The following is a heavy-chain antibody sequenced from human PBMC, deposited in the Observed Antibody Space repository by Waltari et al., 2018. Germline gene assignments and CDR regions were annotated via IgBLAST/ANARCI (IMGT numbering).Heavy chain of an antibody. CDR3: AGGDYDSSAKN. Sequence: QVQLQESGPGLVKPSETLSLTCAVYGGSFSGYYWSWIRQPPGKGLEWIGEINHSGSTNYNPSLKSRVTISVDTSKNQFSLKLSSVTAADTAVYYCAGGDYDSSAKNWGQGTLVTVSS. CDR1: GGSFSGYY. V-gene: IGHV4-34*01. D-gene: IGHD3-22*01. CDR2: INHSGST. J-gene: IGHJ4*02.